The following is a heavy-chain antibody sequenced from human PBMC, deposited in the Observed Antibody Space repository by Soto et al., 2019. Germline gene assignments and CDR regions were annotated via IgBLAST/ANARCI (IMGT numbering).Heavy chain of an antibody. Sequence: GGSLRLSCAASGFTFSSYSMSWVRQAPGKGLEWVSAISGSGGSTYYADSVKGRFTISRGNSKNTLYLQMNSLRAEDTAVYYCAKEAYYDSSGYYFNWFDPWGQGTLVTVSS. J-gene: IGHJ5*02. V-gene: IGHV3-23*01. CDR2: ISGSGGST. CDR3: AKEAYYDSSGYYFNWFDP. D-gene: IGHD3-22*01. CDR1: GFTFSSYS.